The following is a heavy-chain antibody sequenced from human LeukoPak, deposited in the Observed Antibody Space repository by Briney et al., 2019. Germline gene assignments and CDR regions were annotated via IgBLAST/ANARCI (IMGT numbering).Heavy chain of an antibody. CDR1: GSTFSSYW. Sequence: PGGSLRLSCAASGSTFSSYWMSWVRQAPGKGLEWVANIKQDGSEKYYVDSVKGRFTISRDNAKNSLYLQMNSLRAEDTAVYYCARDHTSDFWSSYYYYGMDVWGQGTTVTVSS. V-gene: IGHV3-7*01. CDR3: ARDHTSDFWSSYYYYGMDV. D-gene: IGHD3-3*01. CDR2: IKQDGSEK. J-gene: IGHJ6*02.